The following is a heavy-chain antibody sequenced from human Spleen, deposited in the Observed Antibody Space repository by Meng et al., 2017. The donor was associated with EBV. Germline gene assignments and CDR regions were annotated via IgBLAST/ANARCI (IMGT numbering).Heavy chain of an antibody. V-gene: IGHV1-69*01. J-gene: IGHJ4*02. D-gene: IGHD3-16*01. CDR2: IITLSGTP. CDR1: GGPSGTYS. CDR3: ARGHYDGY. Sequence: QEYLVPSGAEVKKPGSAVKVSCQAFGGPSGTYSIAWVRQAPGRGLEGMGGIITLSGTPTYAQKFQGRLTITADPSTRTTYMELRGLTSDDTAIYYCARGHYDGYWGQGTLVTVSS.